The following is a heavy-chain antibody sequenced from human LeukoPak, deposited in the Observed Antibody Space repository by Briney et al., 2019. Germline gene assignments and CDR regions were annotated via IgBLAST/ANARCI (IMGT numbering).Heavy chain of an antibody. J-gene: IGHJ4*02. Sequence: DSVTVSCKPSGYTFTTYGISWVRQAPGQGLEWMGWINAYKGNTIYAQKLQGRVTMTTDTFENTAYMELRSLRSDDTAVYYCARASDLDSFDYWGQGTLVTVSS. CDR3: ARASDLDSFDY. V-gene: IGHV1-18*01. CDR1: GYTFTTYG. CDR2: INAYKGNT.